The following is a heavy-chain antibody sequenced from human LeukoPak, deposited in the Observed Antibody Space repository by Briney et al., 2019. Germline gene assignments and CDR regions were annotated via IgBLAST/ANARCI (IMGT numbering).Heavy chain of an antibody. CDR1: GGSISSSSYY. D-gene: IGHD4-11*01. J-gene: IGHJ4*02. V-gene: IGHV4-39*01. CDR2: IYYSGST. CDR3: ARHKLRLKQLYYFDY. Sequence: SETLSLTCTVSGGSISSSSYYWGWIRQPPGKGLEWIGSIYYSGSTYYNPSLKSRVTISVDTSKNQFSLKLRSVTAADTAVYYCARHKLRLKQLYYFDYWGQGTLVTVSS.